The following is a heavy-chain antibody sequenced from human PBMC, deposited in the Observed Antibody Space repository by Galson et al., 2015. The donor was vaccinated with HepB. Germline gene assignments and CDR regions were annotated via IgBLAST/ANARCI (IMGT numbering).Heavy chain of an antibody. Sequence: SLRLSCAASGFTFSSYSMNWVRQAPGKGLEWVSSIGSSSSYIYYADSVKGRFTISRDNAKNSLYLQMNSLRAEDTAVYYCARDAVYYYDSSGYQRTNYFDYWGQGTLVTVSS. V-gene: IGHV3-21*01. CDR1: GFTFSSYS. CDR2: IGSSSSYI. D-gene: IGHD3-22*01. J-gene: IGHJ4*02. CDR3: ARDAVYYYDSSGYQRTNYFDY.